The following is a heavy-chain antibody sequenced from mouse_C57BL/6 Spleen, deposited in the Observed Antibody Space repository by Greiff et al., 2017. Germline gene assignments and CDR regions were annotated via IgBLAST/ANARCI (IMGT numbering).Heavy chain of an antibody. CDR3: TRRSTAYWYFDV. CDR2: IDPETGGT. CDR1: GYTFTDYE. Sequence: QVQLQQSGAELVRPGASVTLSCKASGYTFTDYEMHWVKQTPVRGLEWIGAIDPETGGTAYNQKFKGKAILTADKSSSTAYMELRSLTSEDSAVYYCTRRSTAYWYFDVWGTGTTVTVSS. V-gene: IGHV1-15*01. D-gene: IGHD1-2*01. J-gene: IGHJ1*03.